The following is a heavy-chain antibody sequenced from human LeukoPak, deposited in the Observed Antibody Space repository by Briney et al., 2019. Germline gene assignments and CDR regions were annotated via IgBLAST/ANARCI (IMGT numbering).Heavy chain of an antibody. V-gene: IGHV4-61*08. CDR1: GGSISGNDYY. J-gene: IGHJ4*02. CDR3: ARACGGDCYLGY. D-gene: IGHD2-21*02. Sequence: SETLSLTCTVSGGSISGNDYYWSWIRQPPGKGLEWIGYIYYSGSTNYNPSLKSRVTISVDTSKNQFSLKLSSVTAADTAVYYCARACGGDCYLGYWGQGTLVTVSP. CDR2: IYYSGST.